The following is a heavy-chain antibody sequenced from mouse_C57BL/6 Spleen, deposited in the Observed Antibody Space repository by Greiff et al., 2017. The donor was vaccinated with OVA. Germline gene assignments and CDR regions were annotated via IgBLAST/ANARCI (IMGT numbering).Heavy chain of an antibody. J-gene: IGHJ2*01. Sequence: VQLQQSGPELVKPGASVKISCKASGYAFSSSWMNWVKQRPGKGLEWIGRIYPGDGDTNYNGKFKGKATLTADKSSSTAYMQLSSLTSEDAAVYYCARDYGPAIDYWGQGTTLTVSS. CDR2: IYPGDGDT. CDR1: GYAFSSSW. D-gene: IGHD1-1*01. V-gene: IGHV1-82*01. CDR3: ARDYGPAIDY.